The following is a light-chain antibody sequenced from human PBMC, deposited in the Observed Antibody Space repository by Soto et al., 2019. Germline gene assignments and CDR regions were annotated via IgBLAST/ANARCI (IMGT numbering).Light chain of an antibody. Sequence: QSVLTQPPSVSGAPGQRVTISCSGNSSNLGAGYDVHWYQQLPGAAPKLVIFGNRHRPSGVPERFSGSKSGTSASLAITGLQAEDEADYYCPAWDYNLTAPVFGGGTKLTVL. CDR2: GNR. CDR1: SSNLGAGYD. V-gene: IGLV1-40*01. J-gene: IGLJ3*02. CDR3: PAWDYNLTAPV.